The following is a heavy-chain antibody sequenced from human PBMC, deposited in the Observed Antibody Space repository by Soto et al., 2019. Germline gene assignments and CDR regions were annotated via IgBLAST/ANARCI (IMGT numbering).Heavy chain of an antibody. CDR3: ARDLRYSGYDKYYFDY. D-gene: IGHD5-12*01. Sequence: ASVKVSCKASGYTFTSYYMHWVRQAPGQGLEWMGWISAYNGNTNYAQKLQGRVTMTTDTSTSTAYMELRSLRSDDTAVYYCARDLRYSGYDKYYFDYWGQGTLVTVSS. V-gene: IGHV1-18*04. CDR1: GYTFTSYY. CDR2: ISAYNGNT. J-gene: IGHJ4*02.